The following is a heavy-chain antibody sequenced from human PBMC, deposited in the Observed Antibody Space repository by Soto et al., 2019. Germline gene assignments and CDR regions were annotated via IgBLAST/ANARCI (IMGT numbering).Heavy chain of an antibody. Sequence: GGSLRLSCAASGFTFTRYSMNWVRQAPGKGLEWVSYISSSGSTIYYADSVKGRFTISRDNAKNSLYLQMNSLRAEDTAVYYCAHYSSSYGMDVWGQGTTVTVSS. CDR2: ISSSGSTI. D-gene: IGHD6-6*01. CDR3: AHYSSSYGMDV. J-gene: IGHJ6*02. CDR1: GFTFTRYS. V-gene: IGHV3-48*04.